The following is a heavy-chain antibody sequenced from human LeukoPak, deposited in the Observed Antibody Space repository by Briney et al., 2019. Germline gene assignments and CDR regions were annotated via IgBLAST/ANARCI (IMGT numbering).Heavy chain of an antibody. D-gene: IGHD3-16*01. Sequence: GESLKISCKGSGYSFTSYWIGWVRQMPGKGLEWMGVIYPGDSDTRYSPSFQGQVTISADKSISTAYLQWSSLKASDTAMYYCAIFDFLFGEIDNWFDPWGQGTQVTVSS. CDR2: IYPGDSDT. V-gene: IGHV5-51*01. J-gene: IGHJ5*02. CDR3: AIFDFLFGEIDNWFDP. CDR1: GYSFTSYW.